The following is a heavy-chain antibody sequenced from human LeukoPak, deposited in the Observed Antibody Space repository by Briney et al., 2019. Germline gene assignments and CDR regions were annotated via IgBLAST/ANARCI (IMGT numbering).Heavy chain of an antibody. CDR1: GVSITTIDYL. Sequence: AETLSLTCSVSGVSITTIDYLWTLIRQPPGKGLEWIGSFSESGNTYSNPSLKTRVTLLRDTSKNQFSLMLNPVTAADTAVYFCASTYYYNSATPNWFDTWGQGVVVTVSS. CDR2: FSESGNT. CDR3: ASTYYYNSATPNWFDT. D-gene: IGHD3-10*01. J-gene: IGHJ5*02. V-gene: IGHV4-39*01.